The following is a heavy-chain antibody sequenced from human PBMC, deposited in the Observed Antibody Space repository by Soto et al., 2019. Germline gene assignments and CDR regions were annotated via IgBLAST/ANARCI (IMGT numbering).Heavy chain of an antibody. CDR2: IYYSGST. V-gene: IGHV4-39*01. D-gene: IGHD3-10*01. Sequence: SETLSLTCTVSGVSISSSNYYWGWIRQPPGKGLEWIGTIYYSGSTYYNPSLKSRVTISVDRSKNQFSLKLNSVTAADTAVYYCARRGELSVSTFDSWGQGTLVTVSS. J-gene: IGHJ4*02. CDR3: ARRGELSVSTFDS. CDR1: GVSISSSNYY.